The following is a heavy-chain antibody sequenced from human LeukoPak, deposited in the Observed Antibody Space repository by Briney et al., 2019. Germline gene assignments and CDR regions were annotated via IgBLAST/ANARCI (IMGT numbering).Heavy chain of an antibody. D-gene: IGHD3-10*01. CDR2: INAGNGNT. J-gene: IGHJ4*02. V-gene: IGHV1-3*01. CDR1: GYTFTSYA. CDR3: ARAGSGSYPFDY. Sequence: ASVKVSCKASGYTFTSYAMHWVRQAPGQRLEWMGWINAGNGNTKYSQKFQGRVTITRDTSASTAYMELSSLRSEDTAVYYCARAGSGSYPFDYWGQGTLVTVSS.